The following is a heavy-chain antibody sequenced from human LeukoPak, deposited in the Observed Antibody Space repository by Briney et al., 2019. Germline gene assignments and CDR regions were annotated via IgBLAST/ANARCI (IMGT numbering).Heavy chain of an antibody. J-gene: IGHJ3*01. V-gene: IGHV4-39*07. CDR1: GGSISSSTYY. CDR3: ARGEYCSNGVCHGFDL. CDR2: IYYSGST. D-gene: IGHD2-8*01. Sequence: SETLSLTCTVSGGSISSSTYYWGWIRQPPGKGLEWIGSIYYSGSTYYNPSLKSRVTISVDTSKNQFSLKLSFVTAADTAVYYCARGEYCSNGVCHGFDLWGQGTMVTVSS.